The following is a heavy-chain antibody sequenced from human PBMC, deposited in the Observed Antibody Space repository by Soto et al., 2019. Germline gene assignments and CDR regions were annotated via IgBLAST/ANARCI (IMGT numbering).Heavy chain of an antibody. V-gene: IGHV3-23*01. Sequence: HPGGSLSLSCAASGFTFSSYAMSWVRQAPGKGLEWVSAISGSGGSTYYADSVKGRFTISRDNSKNTLYLQMNSLRAEDTAVYYCAKRRPYSSSWYEDYWGQGTLVTVSS. CDR1: GFTFSSYA. J-gene: IGHJ4*02. D-gene: IGHD6-13*01. CDR2: ISGSGGST. CDR3: AKRRPYSSSWYEDY.